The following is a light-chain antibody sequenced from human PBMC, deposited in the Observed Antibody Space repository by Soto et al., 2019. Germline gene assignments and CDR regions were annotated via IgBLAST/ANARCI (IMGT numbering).Light chain of an antibody. CDR3: ATWDGSLPGEV. CDR1: DSNIGAYD. J-gene: IGLJ2*01. CDR2: DNN. Sequence: QSVLTQPPSVSGAPGQRVTISCAGSDSNIGAYDVQWYQQLPGRAPKLLIYDNNKRPSGIPDRFSGSKSGTSGTLDITGLQTGDEADYYCATWDGSLPGEVFGGGTKLTVL. V-gene: IGLV1-51*01.